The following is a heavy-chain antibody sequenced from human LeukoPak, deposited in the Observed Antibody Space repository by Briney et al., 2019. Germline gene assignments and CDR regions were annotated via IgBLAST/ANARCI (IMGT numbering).Heavy chain of an antibody. J-gene: IGHJ4*02. V-gene: IGHV3-23*01. CDR3: VTGASRFYFES. Sequence: PGGSLRLSCAVSGFTFSSYAMNWVRQPPGKGLEWVSSISGGGSSTNYADSVKGRFTISRDNSKDTLSLQMNNLRAEDTAVYYCVTGASRFYFESWGRGTLVTVSS. D-gene: IGHD1-26*01. CDR2: ISGGGSST. CDR1: GFTFSSYA.